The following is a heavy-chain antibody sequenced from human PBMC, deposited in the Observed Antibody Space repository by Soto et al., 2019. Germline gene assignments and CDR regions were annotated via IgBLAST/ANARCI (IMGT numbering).Heavy chain of an antibody. V-gene: IGHV3-15*01. CDR1: GFTCSNAW. CDR2: IKSKTDGGTT. Sequence: PGGSLRLSWAASGFTCSNAWMSWVRQAPGKGLEWVGRIKSKTDGGTTDYAAPVKGRFTISRDGSKNTLYLQMNSLKTEDTAVYYCTTDHIAVAGPPRDYWGQGTLVTVSS. D-gene: IGHD6-19*01. J-gene: IGHJ4*02. CDR3: TTDHIAVAGPPRDY.